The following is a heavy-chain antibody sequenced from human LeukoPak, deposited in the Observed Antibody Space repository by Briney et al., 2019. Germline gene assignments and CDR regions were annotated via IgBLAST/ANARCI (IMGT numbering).Heavy chain of an antibody. CDR1: GFTFNSYT. J-gene: IGHJ4*02. V-gene: IGHV3-30-3*01. CDR3: ARESTAFDY. CDR2: ISYFGTDK. Sequence: PGGSLRLSCAASGFTFNSYTMHWVRQAPGKGLDWVALISYFGTDKYYADSVKGRFTISRDNSENILFLQMNSLRPEDTAVYYCARESTAFDYWGQGTLVTVSS. D-gene: IGHD5/OR15-5a*01.